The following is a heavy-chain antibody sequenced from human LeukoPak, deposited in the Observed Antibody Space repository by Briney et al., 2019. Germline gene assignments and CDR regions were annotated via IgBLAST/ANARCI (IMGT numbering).Heavy chain of an antibody. CDR1: GGTFSSYA. V-gene: IGHV1-69*04. J-gene: IGHJ4*02. D-gene: IGHD2-2*01. CDR2: IIPILGIA. Sequence: SVKVSCKASGGTFSSYAISWVRQAPGQGLEWMGRIIPILGIANYAQKFQGRVTITADKSTSTAYMELSSLRSEDTAVYYCARDVPAANGESKGIFDYWGQGPLVTVSS. CDR3: ARDVPAANGESKGIFDY.